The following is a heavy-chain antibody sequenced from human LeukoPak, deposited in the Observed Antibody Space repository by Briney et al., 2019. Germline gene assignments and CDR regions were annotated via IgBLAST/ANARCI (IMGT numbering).Heavy chain of an antibody. CDR2: INTGSGNT. D-gene: IGHD2-2*01. V-gene: IGHV1-3*04. CDR3: ARESFGTSRPSDY. J-gene: IGHJ4*02. CDR1: RYTFSSYA. Sequence: ASVKVSCKASRYTFSSYAIHWVRQAPGQSLEWMGWINTGSGNTKYSQKFQGRVSITRDTSASTAYMELSSLKFEDTSVYYCARESFGTSRPSDYWGQGTLVTVSS.